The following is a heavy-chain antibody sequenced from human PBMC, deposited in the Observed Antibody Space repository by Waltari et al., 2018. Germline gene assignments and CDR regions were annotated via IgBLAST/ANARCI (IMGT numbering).Heavy chain of an antibody. Sequence: QVQLQQWGAGLLKPSETLSLTCAVYGGSFSGYYWRWIRQPPGKGLEWIGEINHSGSTNYNPSLKSRVTISVDTSKNQFSLKLSSVTAADTAVYYCARGHRGYYDSSGRHFDYWGQGTLVTVSS. CDR1: GGSFSGYY. CDR3: ARGHRGYYDSSGRHFDY. J-gene: IGHJ4*02. CDR2: INHSGST. V-gene: IGHV4-34*01. D-gene: IGHD3-22*01.